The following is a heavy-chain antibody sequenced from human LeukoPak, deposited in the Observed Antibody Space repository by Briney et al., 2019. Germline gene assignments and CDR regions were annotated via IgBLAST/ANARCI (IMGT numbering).Heavy chain of an antibody. Sequence: SVKVSRKASGGTFSRYAISWVRQAPGQGLEWMGGIIPIFGTANYAQKFQGRVTITADESTSTAYMELSSLRSEDAAVYYCARDLSPAYYDSSGSYFDYWGQGTLVTVSS. CDR3: ARDLSPAYYDSSGSYFDY. CDR1: GGTFSRYA. J-gene: IGHJ4*02. CDR2: IIPIFGTA. D-gene: IGHD3-22*01. V-gene: IGHV1-69*13.